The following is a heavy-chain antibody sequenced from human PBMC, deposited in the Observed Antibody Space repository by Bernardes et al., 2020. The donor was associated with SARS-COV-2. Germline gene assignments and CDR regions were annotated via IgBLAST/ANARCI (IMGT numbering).Heavy chain of an antibody. D-gene: IGHD1-26*01. V-gene: IGHV3-74*03. CDR3: ATLTSFISTTRGDY. Sequence: GGSLRLSCEASGFTFNNYWMHWVRQAPGKGLVWVSYIDNDGIRTTYADSVKGRFTTSRDNARKILYLQMNSLRAEDTAVYYCATLTSFISTTRGDYWGQGTLVTVSS. CDR1: GFTFNNYW. CDR2: IDNDGIRT. J-gene: IGHJ4*02.